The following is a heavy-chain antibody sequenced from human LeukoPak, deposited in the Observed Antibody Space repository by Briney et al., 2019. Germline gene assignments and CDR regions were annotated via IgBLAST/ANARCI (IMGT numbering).Heavy chain of an antibody. Sequence: ASVKVSCKASGYTFTSYYMHWVRQAPGQGLEWMGIINPSGGSTNYAQKFQGRVTMTRDTSTSTVYMELSSLRSDDTAVYYCARDLTTLITIFGVARTYNWFDPWGQGTLVTVSS. CDR1: GYTFTSYY. CDR2: INPSGGST. V-gene: IGHV1-46*01. J-gene: IGHJ5*02. CDR3: ARDLTTLITIFGVARTYNWFDP. D-gene: IGHD3-3*01.